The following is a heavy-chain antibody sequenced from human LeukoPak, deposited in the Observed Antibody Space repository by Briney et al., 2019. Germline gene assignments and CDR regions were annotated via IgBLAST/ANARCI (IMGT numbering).Heavy chain of an antibody. Sequence: GASVKVSCKASGYTFTGYYMHWVRQAPGQGLEWMGWINPNSGGTNYAQKFQGWVTMTRDTSISTAYMELSRLRSDDTAVYYCARGGSLWFGELLSDYWGQGTLVTVSS. V-gene: IGHV1-2*04. CDR1: GYTFTGYY. D-gene: IGHD3-10*01. CDR2: INPNSGGT. CDR3: ARGGSLWFGELLSDY. J-gene: IGHJ4*02.